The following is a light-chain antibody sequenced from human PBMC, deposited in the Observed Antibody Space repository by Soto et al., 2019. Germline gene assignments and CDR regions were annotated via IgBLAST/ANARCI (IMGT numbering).Light chain of an antibody. J-gene: IGLJ1*01. Sequence: QSALTQPASVSGSPGQSITLSCTGTSSDVGGYISVSWFQQYSGKAPKLIIFEVNNRPSGVSHRFSGSKSGNTASLTISGLQHDDEAAYYYFSFTTNTTLGVFGTGTKVTVL. CDR1: SSDVGGYIS. CDR2: EVN. V-gene: IGLV2-14*01. CDR3: FSFTTNTTLGV.